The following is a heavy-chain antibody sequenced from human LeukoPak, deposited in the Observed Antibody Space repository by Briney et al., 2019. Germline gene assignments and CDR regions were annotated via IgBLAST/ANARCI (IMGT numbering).Heavy chain of an antibody. V-gene: IGHV4-34*01. D-gene: IGHD5-18*01. CDR3: ARREDTAPHPSWFDP. CDR1: GGSFSGYY. Sequence: SETLSLTCAVYGGSFSGYYWSWIRQPPGKGLEWIGEINHSGSTNYNPSLKSRVTISVDTSKNQFSLKLSSVTAADTAVYYCARREDTAPHPSWFDPWGQGTLVTVSS. J-gene: IGHJ5*02. CDR2: INHSGST.